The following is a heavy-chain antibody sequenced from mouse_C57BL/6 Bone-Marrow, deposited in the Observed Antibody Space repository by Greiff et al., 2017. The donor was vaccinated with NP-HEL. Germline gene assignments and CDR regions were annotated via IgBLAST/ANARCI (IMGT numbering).Heavy chain of an antibody. J-gene: IGHJ3*01. CDR1: GYAFSSSW. CDR3: ASGGFYGSSSFAY. CDR2: IYPGDGDT. Sequence: VQLQQSGPELVKPGASVKISCKASGYAFSSSWMNWVKQRPGKGLEWIGRIYPGDGDTNYNGKFKGKATLTADKSSSTAYMQLSSLTSEDSAVYSCASGGFYGSSSFAYWGQGTLVTVSA. V-gene: IGHV1-82*01. D-gene: IGHD1-1*01.